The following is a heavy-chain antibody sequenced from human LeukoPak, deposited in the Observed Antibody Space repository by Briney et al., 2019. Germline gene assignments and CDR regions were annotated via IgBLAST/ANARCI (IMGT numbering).Heavy chain of an antibody. CDR2: ISSSSSYI. J-gene: IGHJ4*02. CDR3: ARIDLLAGTDY. D-gene: IGHD6-19*01. V-gene: IGHV3-21*01. Sequence: GGSLRLSCAASGFTFSSYSMNWVRQAPGKGLEWVSSISSSSSYIYYADSVKGRFTISRDNAKSSLYLQMNSLRAEDTAVYYCARIDLLAGTDYWGQGTLVTVSS. CDR1: GFTFSSYS.